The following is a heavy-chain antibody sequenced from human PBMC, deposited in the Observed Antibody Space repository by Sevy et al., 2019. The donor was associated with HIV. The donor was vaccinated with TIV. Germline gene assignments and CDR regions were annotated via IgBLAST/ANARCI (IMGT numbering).Heavy chain of an antibody. Sequence: GGSLRLSCAASGFTFSSYGMHWVRQAPGKGLEWVAVIWYDGSNKYYVDSVKGRFTISRDNSKNTLYLQMNSLRAEDTAVYYCARGGYYDSSGYFNYYYGMDVWGQGTTVTVSS. CDR1: GFTFSSYG. J-gene: IGHJ6*02. CDR3: ARGGYYDSSGYFNYYYGMDV. D-gene: IGHD3-22*01. V-gene: IGHV3-33*01. CDR2: IWYDGSNK.